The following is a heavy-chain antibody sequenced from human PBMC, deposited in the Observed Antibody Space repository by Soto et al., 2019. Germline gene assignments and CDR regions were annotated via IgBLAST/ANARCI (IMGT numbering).Heavy chain of an antibody. CDR1: GFTFSSYA. J-gene: IGHJ4*02. V-gene: IGHV3-64D*06. D-gene: IGHD7-27*01. Sequence: GGSVRLSCSASGFTFSSYAMHWVRQAPGKGLEYVSAISSNGGSTYYADSVKGRFTISRDNSKNTLYLQMSSLRAEDTAVYYCVKDSQTGDYYFDYWGQGTLVTVSS. CDR2: ISSNGGST. CDR3: VKDSQTGDYYFDY.